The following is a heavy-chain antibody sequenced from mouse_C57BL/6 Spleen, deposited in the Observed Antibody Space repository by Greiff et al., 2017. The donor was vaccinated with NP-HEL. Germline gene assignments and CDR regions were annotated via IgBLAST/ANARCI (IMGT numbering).Heavy chain of an antibody. D-gene: IGHD1-1*01. CDR1: GFNIKDYY. CDR3: AAYGSSLWYFDV. Sequence: DVQLQQSGAELVKPGASVTLSCTASGFNIKDYYMHWVKQRPEQGLEWLGRIDPEDGETKYAPKFQGKATITADTSSNTAYLQLSSLTSEDTSFYDCAAYGSSLWYFDVWGTGTTVTVSS. CDR2: IDPEDGET. J-gene: IGHJ1*03. V-gene: IGHV14-2*01.